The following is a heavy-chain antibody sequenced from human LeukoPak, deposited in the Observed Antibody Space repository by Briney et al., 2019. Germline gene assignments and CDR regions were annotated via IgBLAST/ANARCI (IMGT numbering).Heavy chain of an antibody. D-gene: IGHD3-10*01. Sequence: PGGSLRLSCAASGFTFSSYAMSWVRQAPGKGLEWVSAISGSGGSTYYADSVKGRFTISRDTSKNTLYLQMNSLRAKDTAMYYCARDMQNYYDSGRPWYFDLWGRGTLVTVSS. CDR3: ARDMQNYYDSGRPWYFDL. V-gene: IGHV3-23*01. CDR2: ISGSGGST. CDR1: GFTFSSYA. J-gene: IGHJ2*01.